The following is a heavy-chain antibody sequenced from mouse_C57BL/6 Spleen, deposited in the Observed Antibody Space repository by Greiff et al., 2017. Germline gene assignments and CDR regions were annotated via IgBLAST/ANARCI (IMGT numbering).Heavy chain of an antibody. Sequence: VQLQQSGAELVKPGASVKLSCKASGYPFTEYTIHWVKQRSGQGLEWIGWFYPGSGSLKYNEKFKDKATLTADKSSSTVYMELSSLTSEDSAVCVCERHEGLGWDRAWFAYWGQGTLVTVSA. CDR3: ERHEGLGWDRAWFAY. D-gene: IGHD3-3*01. CDR2: FYPGSGSL. V-gene: IGHV1-62-2*01. CDR1: GYPFTEYT. J-gene: IGHJ3*01.